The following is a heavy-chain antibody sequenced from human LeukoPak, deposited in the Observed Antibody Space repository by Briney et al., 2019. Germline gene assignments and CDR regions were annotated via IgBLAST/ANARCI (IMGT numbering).Heavy chain of an antibody. J-gene: IGHJ4*02. Sequence: ASVKVSCKASGYILTAYYMHWVRQAPGQGLEWMGWINPNTGGTKYAQKFQGRGTMTRDTSISTAYMELRRLRADDTAVYFCARDGTYCGGDCYPTTSKIDYWGQGTLVTVSS. CDR1: GYILTAYY. D-gene: IGHD2-21*02. CDR3: ARDGTYCGGDCYPTTSKIDY. V-gene: IGHV1-2*02. CDR2: INPNTGGT.